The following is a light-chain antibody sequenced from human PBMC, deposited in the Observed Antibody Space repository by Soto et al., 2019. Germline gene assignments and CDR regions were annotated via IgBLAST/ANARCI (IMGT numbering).Light chain of an antibody. Sequence: QSALTQPASVSGSPGQSITISCTGTSSDVGGYNYVSWYQQHPGKAPKLMIYDVSNRPSGVSNRFSGSKSGNTASLTITGLQAEDEDDYYCSSYTSSSLYFFGTGTKLTVL. CDR2: DVS. CDR3: SSYTSSSLYF. CDR1: SSDVGGYNY. V-gene: IGLV2-14*01. J-gene: IGLJ1*01.